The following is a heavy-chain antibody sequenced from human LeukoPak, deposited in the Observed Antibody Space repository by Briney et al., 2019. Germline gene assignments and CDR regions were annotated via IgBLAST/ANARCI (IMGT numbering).Heavy chain of an antibody. D-gene: IGHD6-19*01. J-gene: IGHJ4*02. CDR3: ARTDSSGWQSTDY. CDR1: DYSISSGYY. CDR2: IYHSGST. V-gene: IGHV4-38-2*02. Sequence: NTSETLSLTCSVSDYSISSGYYWGWIRQPPGKGLEWIGSIYHSGSTYYNPSLKSRVTISVDTSKNQFSLKLSSVTAADTAVYYCARTDSSGWQSTDYWGQGTLVTVSS.